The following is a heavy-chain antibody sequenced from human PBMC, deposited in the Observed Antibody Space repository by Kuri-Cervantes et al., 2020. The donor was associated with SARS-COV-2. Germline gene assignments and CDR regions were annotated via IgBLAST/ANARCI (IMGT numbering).Heavy chain of an antibody. CDR2: IYTSGST. D-gene: IGHD3-22*01. J-gene: IGHJ4*02. V-gene: IGHV4-61*02. CDR1: GGSISSGSYY. Sequence: SETLSLTCTVSGGSISSGSYYWSWIRQAAGKGLEWIGRIYTSGSTNYNPPLKSRVTISVDTSKNQFSLKLSSVTAADTAVYYCAREDSSGYYFDYWGQGTLVTVSS. CDR3: AREDSSGYYFDY.